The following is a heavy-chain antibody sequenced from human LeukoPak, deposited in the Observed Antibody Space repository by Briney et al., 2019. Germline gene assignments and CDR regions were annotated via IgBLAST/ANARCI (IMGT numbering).Heavy chain of an antibody. D-gene: IGHD2-15*01. CDR3: AKDLPDRYSLEY. CDR2: TNYDGSDR. Sequence: GGSLRLSCAASGSTFRNYAMYWVRQAPGKGVEWVAFTNYDGSDRCYADSVKGRFTVSRDNPKNTLYLQMNSLRTEDTAVYYCAKDLPDRYSLEYWGQGTMVTVPS. J-gene: IGHJ4*02. V-gene: IGHV3-30*02. CDR1: GSTFRNYA.